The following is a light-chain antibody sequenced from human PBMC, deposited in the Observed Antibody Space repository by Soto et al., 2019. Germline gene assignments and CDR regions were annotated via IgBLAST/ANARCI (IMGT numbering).Light chain of an antibody. Sequence: QSVLTQPPSASGTPGQRVTISCSGSRSNIGSNPVNWYQQLPGTAPKLLIDSNNQRPSGVPDRFSGSRSGTSASLAISGLQSEDEADYYSAAWDDSLYGRVFGTGTKVT. CDR2: SNN. V-gene: IGLV1-44*01. J-gene: IGLJ1*01. CDR1: RSNIGSNP. CDR3: AAWDDSLYGRV.